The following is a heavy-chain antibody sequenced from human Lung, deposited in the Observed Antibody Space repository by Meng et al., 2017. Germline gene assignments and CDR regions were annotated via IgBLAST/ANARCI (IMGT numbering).Heavy chain of an antibody. CDR1: GYNFPDYY. J-gene: IGHJ4*02. Sequence: ASVKVSCKSSGYNFPDYYIHWVRRAPGQGLEWMGRINPKSGDTNYAQKFQARVTMTGNTSINTAYMELSELRSDDTAMYYCARDEDISAAGKLFGDYWGQGTLVTVSS. V-gene: IGHV1-2*06. CDR3: ARDEDISAAGKLFGDY. CDR2: INPKSGDT. D-gene: IGHD6-25*01.